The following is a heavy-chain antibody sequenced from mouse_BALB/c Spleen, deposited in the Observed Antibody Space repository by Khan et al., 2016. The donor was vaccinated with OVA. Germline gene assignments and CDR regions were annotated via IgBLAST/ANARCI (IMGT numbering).Heavy chain of an antibody. J-gene: IGHJ4*01. CDR3: ARGIYYFGSRYMDY. Sequence: QVQLKESGPGLVAPSQSLSITCTVSGFSLTSYGVHWVRQPPGTGLEWLVVIWSDGFTTYNSALKSRLSISKDNSKSQVFLKMNSLQTDDTAMYYCARGIYYFGSRYMDYWGQGTSVTVSS. CDR1: GFSLTSYG. CDR2: IWSDGFT. D-gene: IGHD1-1*01. V-gene: IGHV2-6*02.